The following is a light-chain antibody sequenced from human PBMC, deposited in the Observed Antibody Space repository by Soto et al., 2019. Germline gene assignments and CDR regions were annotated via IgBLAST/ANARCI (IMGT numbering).Light chain of an antibody. CDR2: SAS. Sequence: DIQLTQSPPFLSASVGDRVTITCRASQPISNYLAWYQQKPGKAPELLIYSASTLQSGVPSRFSGSGSWTEFSLTIRALQPEDFATYYCLQLNRYPLTFGGGTKVDIK. V-gene: IGKV1-9*01. CDR1: QPISNY. CDR3: LQLNRYPLT. J-gene: IGKJ4*01.